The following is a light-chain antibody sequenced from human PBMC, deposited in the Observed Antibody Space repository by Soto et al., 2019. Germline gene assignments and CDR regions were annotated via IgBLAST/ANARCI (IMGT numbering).Light chain of an antibody. CDR1: SSDVGNYNL. CDR3: CSYTSSSTWV. V-gene: IGLV2-14*02. J-gene: IGLJ3*02. CDR2: EVS. Sequence: QSALTQPASVSGSPGQSITISCTGTSSDVGNYNLVSWYQHHPGKAPKLMISEVSKRPSGVSNRFSGSKSGNTASLTISGLQAEDEAEYYCCSYTSSSTWVFGGGTKLTVL.